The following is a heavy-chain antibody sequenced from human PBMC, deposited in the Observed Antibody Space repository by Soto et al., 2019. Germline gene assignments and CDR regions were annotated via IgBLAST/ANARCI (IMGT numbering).Heavy chain of an antibody. D-gene: IGHD3-22*01. V-gene: IGHV4-39*01. CDR1: PDSITSSGYY. CDR3: VRHEVAVSGAYNMDV. J-gene: IGHJ6*02. Sequence: PSETLSLTCTVSPDSITSSGYYWGWIRQTPGKGLEWIGSIYYNGTTYYNPSLKSRVLISVDTSKDQFSLRLKSVTVADTATFYCVRHEVAVSGAYNMDVWGRGTTVTVSS. CDR2: IYYNGTT.